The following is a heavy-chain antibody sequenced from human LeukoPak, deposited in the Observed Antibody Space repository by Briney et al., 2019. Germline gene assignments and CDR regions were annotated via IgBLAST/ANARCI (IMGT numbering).Heavy chain of an antibody. CDR1: GYSFTSYW. J-gene: IGHJ3*02. CDR3: ARQAGHKLRYFDWPPLDAFDI. CDR2: IYPGDSDT. D-gene: IGHD3-9*01. V-gene: IGHV5-51*01. Sequence: GESLKISCKGSGYSFTSYWIGWVRQMPGKGLEWMGIIYPGDSDTRYSPSFQGQVTISADKSISTAYLQGSSLKASDTAMYYCARQAGHKLRYFDWPPLDAFDIWGQGTMVTVSS.